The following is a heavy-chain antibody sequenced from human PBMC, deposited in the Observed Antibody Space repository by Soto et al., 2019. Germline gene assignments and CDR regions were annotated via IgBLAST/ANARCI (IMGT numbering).Heavy chain of an antibody. CDR1: GFTFSSYA. CDR3: AKELERHFDY. V-gene: IGHV3-30-3*02. CDR2: ISYDGSDK. D-gene: IGHD1-1*01. J-gene: IGHJ4*02. Sequence: QVQLVESGGGVVQPGRSLRLSCAASGFTFSSYAMHWVRQAPGKGLEWVAVISYDGSDKYYADFLKGRFTISRDNSKNTLYLQMNGLRAEDTAVYYCAKELERHFDYWGQGTLVNVSS.